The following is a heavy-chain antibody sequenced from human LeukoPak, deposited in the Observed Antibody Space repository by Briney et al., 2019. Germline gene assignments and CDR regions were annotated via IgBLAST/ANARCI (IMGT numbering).Heavy chain of an antibody. V-gene: IGHV3-33*08. CDR1: GFTFSSYG. CDR3: ARGAHSSGIFDY. Sequence: GGSLRLSCAASGFTFSSYGMHWARQAPGKGLEWVAVIWYDGSNKYYADSVKGRFTISRDNSKNTLYLQMNSLRAEDTAVYYCARGAHSSGIFDYWGQGTLVTVSS. CDR2: IWYDGSNK. J-gene: IGHJ4*02. D-gene: IGHD6-19*01.